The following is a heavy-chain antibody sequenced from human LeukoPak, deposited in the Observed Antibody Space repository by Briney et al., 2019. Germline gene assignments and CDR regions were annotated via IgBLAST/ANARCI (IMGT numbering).Heavy chain of an antibody. Sequence: SETLSLTCTVSGGSISSYYWSWIRQPAGKGLEWIGRIYTSGSTNYNPSLKSRVTMSVDTSKNQFSLKLSSATAADTAVYYCARVSPHYYYYGMDVWGQGTTVTVSS. V-gene: IGHV4-4*07. J-gene: IGHJ6*02. CDR2: IYTSGST. CDR3: ARVSPHYYYYGMDV. CDR1: GGSISSYY.